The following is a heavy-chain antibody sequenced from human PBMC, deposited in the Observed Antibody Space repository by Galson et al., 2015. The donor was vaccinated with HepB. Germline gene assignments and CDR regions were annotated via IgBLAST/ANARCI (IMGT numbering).Heavy chain of an antibody. CDR3: ARLGDFSGYSSR. Sequence: SLRLSCAASGFTFSGSAIHWVRQASGKGPEWVGRIRSRANNYATSYVPPLGGRFTISRDDSKNMAYLHMRSLKTEDTAVYYCARLGDFSGYSSRWGQGTPVTVSS. CDR2: IRSRANNYAT. J-gene: IGHJ4*02. V-gene: IGHV3-73*01. CDR1: GFTFSGSA. D-gene: IGHD5-12*01.